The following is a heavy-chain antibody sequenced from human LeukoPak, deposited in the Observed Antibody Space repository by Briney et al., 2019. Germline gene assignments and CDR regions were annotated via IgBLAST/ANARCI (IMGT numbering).Heavy chain of an antibody. J-gene: IGHJ3*02. Sequence: GGSLRLSCAASGFTFSSYAMIWVRQAPGKGLEWVSAISGSGGSTYYADSVKGRFTISRDNSKNTLYLQMNSLRAEDTAVYYCAKDMALTGYYYDKEDAFDIWGQGTMVTVSS. CDR2: ISGSGGST. CDR3: AKDMALTGYYYDKEDAFDI. D-gene: IGHD3-22*01. CDR1: GFTFSSYA. V-gene: IGHV3-23*01.